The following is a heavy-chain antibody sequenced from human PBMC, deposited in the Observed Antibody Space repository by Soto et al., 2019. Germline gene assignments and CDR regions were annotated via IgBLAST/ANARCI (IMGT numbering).Heavy chain of an antibody. J-gene: IGHJ6*02. Sequence: GESLKSYCKGAGYSFTSYWISCVRQMPGKGLEWIGMIDPSDSYTTYSPSFQGHVTISADKSISTAYLQWSSLKASDTAMYYCERGSYCTNGVCYIIGGWGMEVWGQGTKVTVSS. V-gene: IGHV5-10-1*01. CDR3: ERGSYCTNGVCYIIGGWGMEV. CDR1: GYSFTSYW. D-gene: IGHD2-8*01. CDR2: IDPSDSYT.